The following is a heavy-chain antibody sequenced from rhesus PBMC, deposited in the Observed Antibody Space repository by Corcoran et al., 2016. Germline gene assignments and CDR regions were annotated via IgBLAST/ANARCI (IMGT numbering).Heavy chain of an antibody. CDR1: GGSIRSSNW. CDR3: ARDPWGYSYSLFDY. D-gene: IGHD5-12*01. CDR2: IYCSSSST. Sequence: QVQLQESGPGLVKPSETLSLTCAVSGGSIRSSNWWSWIRQPQGKGLEWIGYIYCSSSSTYYKPSLKSRVTISTDTSKNQFSLKLSSVTAADTAVYYCARDPWGYSYSLFDYWGQGVLVTVSS. V-gene: IGHV4-65*01. J-gene: IGHJ4*01.